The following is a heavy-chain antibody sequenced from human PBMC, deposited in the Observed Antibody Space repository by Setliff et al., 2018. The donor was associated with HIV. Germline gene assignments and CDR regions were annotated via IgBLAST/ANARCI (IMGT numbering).Heavy chain of an antibody. V-gene: IGHV1-46*01. J-gene: IGHJ3*02. CDR1: GYIFTNYY. Sequence: ASVKVSCKASGYIFTNYYMHWARQAPGQGLEWMGIINPSGDATTYAQKFQGRVIMTRDTSTNTLYMELSHQISYDTAVYYCARYLKEDSGSDVIELSSYTFDIWGQGTMVTVSS. CDR2: INPSGDAT. CDR3: ARYLKEDSGSDVIELSSYTFDI. D-gene: IGHD5-12*01.